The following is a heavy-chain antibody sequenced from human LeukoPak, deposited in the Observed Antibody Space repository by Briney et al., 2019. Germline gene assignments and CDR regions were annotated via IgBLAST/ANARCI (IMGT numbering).Heavy chain of an antibody. J-gene: IGHJ4*02. Sequence: SETLSLTCTVSAGSISSSTYFWGWIRQPPGKGPEWIGNIYYTGRTYYNPSLKSRVTISVDTSMNQFSLRLTSVTAADTAVYYCTKVGEGIHFDYWGQGTLVTVSS. V-gene: IGHV4-39*07. D-gene: IGHD3-10*01. CDR1: AGSISSSTYF. CDR3: TKVGEGIHFDY. CDR2: IYYTGRT.